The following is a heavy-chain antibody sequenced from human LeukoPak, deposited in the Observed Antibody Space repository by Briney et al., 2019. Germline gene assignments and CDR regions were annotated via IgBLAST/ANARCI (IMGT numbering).Heavy chain of an antibody. J-gene: IGHJ6*02. CDR1: GYTFTSYY. V-gene: IGHV1-46*01. D-gene: IGHD2-2*01. CDR3: AREIVVVPAAVLINYYYYYGMDV. CDR2: INPSGGST. Sequence: GASVKVSCKASGYTFTSYYMHWVRQAPGQGLEWMGVINPSGGSTSYAQKFQGRVTMTRDTSTSTVYRELSSLRSEDTAVYYCAREIVVVPAAVLINYYYYYGMDVWGQGTTVTVSS.